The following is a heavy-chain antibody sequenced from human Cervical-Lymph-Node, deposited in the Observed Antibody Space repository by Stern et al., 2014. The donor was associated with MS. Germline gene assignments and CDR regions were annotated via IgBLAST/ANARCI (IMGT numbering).Heavy chain of an antibody. V-gene: IGHV1-2*02. CDR2: IHPNSGDT. CDR3: ARGLATAVIADY. CDR1: GYTFTDYY. D-gene: IGHD2-21*01. Sequence: QVQLVQSGAEVKKPGASVKVSCKASGYTFTDYYMQWVRQAPGQGLEWIGWIHPNSGDTKYARKFQGRVTLPRDTSISTVYLDLSGLGYDDTAVYYCARGLATAVIADYWGQGTLVTVS. J-gene: IGHJ4*02.